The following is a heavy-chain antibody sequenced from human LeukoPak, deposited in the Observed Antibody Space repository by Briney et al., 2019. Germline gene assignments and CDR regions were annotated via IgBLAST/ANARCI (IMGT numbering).Heavy chain of an antibody. CDR2: ISYDGSNK. CDR1: GFTFSSYG. Sequence: GGSLRLSCAASGFTFSSYGMHWVRQAPGKGLEWVAVISYDGSNKYYADSVKGRFTISRDNSKNTLYLQVNSLRAEDTAVYYCAKDKFLGYSSSWYGEGYFDYWGQGTLVTVSS. D-gene: IGHD6-13*01. V-gene: IGHV3-30*18. J-gene: IGHJ4*02. CDR3: AKDKFLGYSSSWYGEGYFDY.